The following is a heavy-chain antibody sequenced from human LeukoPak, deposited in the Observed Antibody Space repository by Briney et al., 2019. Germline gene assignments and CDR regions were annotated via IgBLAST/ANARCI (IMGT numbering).Heavy chain of an antibody. CDR1: GFTFSSYA. CDR3: AKGKGYNSGSYLGL. V-gene: IGHV3-23*01. J-gene: IGHJ4*02. D-gene: IGHD6-19*01. CDR2: MSGRGGTT. Sequence: PGGSLRLSCAASGFTFSSYAMSWVRQAPGKGLEWVSTMSGRGGTTYYADSVKGRFSISRDNSRDTVYLQMNSQRADDTAVYFCAKGKGYNSGSYLGLWGQGTLVTVSS.